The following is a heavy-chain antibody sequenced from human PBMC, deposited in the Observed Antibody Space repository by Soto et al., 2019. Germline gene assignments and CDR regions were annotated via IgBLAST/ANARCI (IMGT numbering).Heavy chain of an antibody. CDR2: IWYDGSNK. CDR3: ARGSRGVTWPSARQWRGMDV. CDR1: GFTFSSYG. J-gene: IGHJ6*02. Sequence: QVQLVESGGGVVQPGRSLRLSCAASGFTFSSYGMHWVRQAQGKGLEWVAVIWYDGSNKYYADSVKGRFTISRDNSKNTLYPQMNSLRAEDTAVYYCARGSRGVTWPSARQWRGMDVWGQGTTVTVSS. V-gene: IGHV3-33*01. D-gene: IGHD6-19*01.